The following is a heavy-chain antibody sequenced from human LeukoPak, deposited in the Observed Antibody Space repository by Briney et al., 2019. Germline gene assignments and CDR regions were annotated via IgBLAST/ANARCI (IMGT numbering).Heavy chain of an antibody. CDR2: ISSSGSTI. V-gene: IGHV3-48*03. CDR3: AKDNNEAVAGTSAFDI. J-gene: IGHJ3*02. CDR1: GFTFSSYE. D-gene: IGHD6-19*01. Sequence: GGSLRLSCAASGFTFSSYEMNWVRQAPGKGLEWVSYISSSGSTIYYADSVKGRFTISRDNAKNSLYLQMNSPRAEDMALYYCAKDNNEAVAGTSAFDIWGQGTMVTVSS.